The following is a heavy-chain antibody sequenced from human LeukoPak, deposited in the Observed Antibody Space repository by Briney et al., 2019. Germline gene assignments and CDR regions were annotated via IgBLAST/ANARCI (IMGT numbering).Heavy chain of an antibody. Sequence: SRGSLRLSCTASGLTFSTSGFNWVRQAPGKGLEWVASIGPTGSDRYHADSIKGRFTISRDNANNFLYLQMNSLRAEDTAVYYCATETNGRHYDYWGQGTPLTVSS. CDR2: IGPTGSDR. J-gene: IGHJ4*02. D-gene: IGHD1-14*01. CDR1: GLTFSTSG. V-gene: IGHV3-21*06. CDR3: ATETNGRHYDY.